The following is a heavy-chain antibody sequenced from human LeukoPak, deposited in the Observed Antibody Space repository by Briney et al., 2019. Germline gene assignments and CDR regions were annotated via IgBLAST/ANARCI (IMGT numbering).Heavy chain of an antibody. D-gene: IGHD3-22*01. CDR3: AKEYYYDSSGYYSAFDY. J-gene: IGHJ4*02. Sequence: GGSLRLSCAASGFTFSSYAMSWVRQAPGKGLEWVSAISGSGGSTYYADSVKGRFTISRDNSKNTLYLQMNSLRAEDTAVYYCAKEYYYDSSGYYSAFDYWGQGTLVTVSS. CDR2: ISGSGGST. CDR1: GFTFSSYA. V-gene: IGHV3-23*01.